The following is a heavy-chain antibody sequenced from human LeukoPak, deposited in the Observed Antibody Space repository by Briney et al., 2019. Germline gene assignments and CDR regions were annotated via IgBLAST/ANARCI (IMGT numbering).Heavy chain of an antibody. D-gene: IGHD2-15*01. CDR2: INPNSGGT. V-gene: IGHV1-2*02. CDR1: GYTFTGYY. Sequence: ASVKVSCKASGYTFTGYYMHWVRQAPGQGLEWMGWINPNSGGTNYAQKFQGRVTMTRDTSISTAYMELSRLRSDDTAVYYCASPGCSGGSCYSGYYYYMDVWGKGTTVIVSS. CDR3: ASPGCSGGSCYSGYYYYMDV. J-gene: IGHJ6*03.